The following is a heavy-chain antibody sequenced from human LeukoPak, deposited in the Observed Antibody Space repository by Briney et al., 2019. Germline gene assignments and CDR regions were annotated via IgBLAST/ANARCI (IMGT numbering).Heavy chain of an antibody. Sequence: SETLSLTCTVSGGSFSGYYWSWIRQPPGKGLEWIGEINHSGSTNYNPSLKSRVIISVDPAKNQFSLKLSSVTAADTAVYYCASSIVASSTFDCWGQGAPVTVSS. CDR1: GGSFSGYY. D-gene: IGHD5-12*01. V-gene: IGHV4-34*01. CDR2: INHSGST. J-gene: IGHJ4*02. CDR3: ASSIVASSTFDC.